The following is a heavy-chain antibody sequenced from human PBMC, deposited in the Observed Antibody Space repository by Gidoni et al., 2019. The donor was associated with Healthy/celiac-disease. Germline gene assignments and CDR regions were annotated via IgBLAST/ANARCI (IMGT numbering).Heavy chain of an antibody. Sequence: QVQQQQWGAGLLKPSETLSLTCAVYGGSFSGYYWSWIRQPPGKGLEWIGESNHSGSTNYNPSLKSRVTISVDTSKNQFSLKLSSVTAADTAVYYCARGLSVAATGDYWGQGTLVTVSS. CDR2: SNHSGST. J-gene: IGHJ4*02. CDR1: GGSFSGYY. CDR3: ARGLSVAATGDY. D-gene: IGHD6-19*01. V-gene: IGHV4-34*01.